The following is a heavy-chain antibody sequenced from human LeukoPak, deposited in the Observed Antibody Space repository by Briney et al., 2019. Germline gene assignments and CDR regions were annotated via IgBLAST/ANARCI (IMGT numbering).Heavy chain of an antibody. V-gene: IGHV3-48*04. CDR1: GFTFSSSG. CDR3: ARAIRGRFDY. Sequence: GGSLRLSCAASGFTFSSSGMIWVRQAPGKGLEWVSYISSSGSTIYYVDSVKGRFTISRDNAKNSLYLQMNSLRAEDTAVYYCARAIRGRFDYWGQGTLVTVSS. J-gene: IGHJ4*02. CDR2: ISSSGSTI.